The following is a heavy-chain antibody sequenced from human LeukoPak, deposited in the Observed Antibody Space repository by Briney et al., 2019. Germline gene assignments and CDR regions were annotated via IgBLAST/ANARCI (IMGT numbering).Heavy chain of an antibody. V-gene: IGHV1-46*03. J-gene: IGHJ4*02. CDR1: GYTFTSYY. CDR3: ARGAVGGGIAVAADY. CDR2: INPSGGST. D-gene: IGHD6-19*01. Sequence: ASVKVSCKASGYTFTSYYMHWVRQAPGQGLEWMGIINPSGGSTSYAQKFQGRVTMTRDTSTSTVYMELSSLRSEDTAVYYCARGAVGGGIAVAADYWGQGTLVTVSS.